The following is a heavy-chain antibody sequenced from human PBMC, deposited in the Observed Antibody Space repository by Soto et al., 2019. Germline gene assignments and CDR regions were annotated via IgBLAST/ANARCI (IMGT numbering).Heavy chain of an antibody. CDR2: INPNSGGT. D-gene: IGHD4-4*01. Sequence: ASVKVSCKASGYTLTGYYMHWLRQAPGQGLEWMGWINPNSGGTNYAQKFQGWVAMTRDTSISTAYMELSRLRSDDTAVYYCARDQSYSKALGQYYCYGMDVWGQGTTVTVSS. V-gene: IGHV1-2*04. J-gene: IGHJ6*02. CDR3: ARDQSYSKALGQYYCYGMDV. CDR1: GYTLTGYY.